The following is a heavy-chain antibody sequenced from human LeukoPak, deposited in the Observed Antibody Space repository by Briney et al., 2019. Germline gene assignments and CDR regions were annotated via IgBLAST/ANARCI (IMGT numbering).Heavy chain of an antibody. Sequence: GGSLRLSCAASGFTFSTFAMTWVRQGPGKGLEWASSTDGSGAGTYYADSVKGRFTISRDNSKSTLYLQINSLRAEDTAVYYCAKGKAYNNLDWFDPWGQGTLVTVSS. CDR1: GFTFSTFA. J-gene: IGHJ5*02. CDR3: AKGKAYNNLDWFDP. CDR2: TDGSGAGT. V-gene: IGHV3-23*01. D-gene: IGHD4-11*01.